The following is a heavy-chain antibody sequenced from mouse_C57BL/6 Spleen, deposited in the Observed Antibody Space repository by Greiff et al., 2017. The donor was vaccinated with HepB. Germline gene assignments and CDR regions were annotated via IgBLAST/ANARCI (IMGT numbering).Heavy chain of an antibody. CDR2: IDPSDSYT. Sequence: QVQLQQPGAELVKPGASVKLSCKASGYTFTSYWMQWVKQRPGQGLEWIGDIDPSDSYTNYNQKFKGKATLTGDTSSSTAYMQLSSLTSEDSAVYYCARSVRDSSGYVAYWGQGTLVTVSA. CDR1: GYTFTSYW. D-gene: IGHD3-2*02. V-gene: IGHV1-50*01. J-gene: IGHJ3*01. CDR3: ARSVRDSSGYVAY.